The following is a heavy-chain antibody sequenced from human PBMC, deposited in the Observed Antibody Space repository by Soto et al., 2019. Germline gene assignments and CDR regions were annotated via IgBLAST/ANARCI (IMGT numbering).Heavy chain of an antibody. CDR2: SA. D-gene: IGHD2-15*01. V-gene: IGHV1-69*01. CDR3: AREGPPDIAWFDP. Sequence: QVQLVQSGAEVKKPGSSVKVSYKASGGTFSIYTISWVRQAPGQGLEWMGGSANSAQKFQGRLTVTADESTSTVYLELSSLTSEDTAVYYCAREGPPDIAWFDPWGQGTLVSVSS. J-gene: IGHJ5*02. CDR1: GGTFSIYT.